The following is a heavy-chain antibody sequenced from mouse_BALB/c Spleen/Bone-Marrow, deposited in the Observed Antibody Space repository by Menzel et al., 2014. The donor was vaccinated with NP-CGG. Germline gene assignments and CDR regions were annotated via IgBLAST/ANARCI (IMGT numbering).Heavy chain of an antibody. CDR3: GRGGGRGGYWYFDV. CDR2: ILPGSGST. CDR1: GYTFSSYW. J-gene: IGHJ1*01. Sequence: QVQLKESGAELMKPGASVKISCKATGYTFSSYWIEWVKQRPGHGLEWIGEILPGSGSTNYNEKFKGKATFTADTSSNTAYMQPSSLAAEDSAVYSGGRGGGRGGYWYFDVWGAGTTVTVSS. V-gene: IGHV1-9*01.